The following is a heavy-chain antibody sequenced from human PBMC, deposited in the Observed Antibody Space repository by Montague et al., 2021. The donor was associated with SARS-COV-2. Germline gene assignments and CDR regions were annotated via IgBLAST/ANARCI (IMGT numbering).Heavy chain of an antibody. D-gene: IGHD4-17*01. CDR2: IHHTEST. Sequence: SETLSLTCNVSGASMRSHYWSWIRQPPGKGLEWIGWIHHTESTSYSPSLKSRVTVSIDTSKMEFPLKLNSVTAADAAVYYCATYGDYLATFDYWGQGALVTVSS. CDR3: ATYGDYLATFDY. J-gene: IGHJ4*02. V-gene: IGHV4-59*11. CDR1: GASMRSHY.